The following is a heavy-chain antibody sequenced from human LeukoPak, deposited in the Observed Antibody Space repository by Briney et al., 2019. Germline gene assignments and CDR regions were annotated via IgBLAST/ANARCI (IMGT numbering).Heavy chain of an antibody. J-gene: IGHJ5*02. CDR2: INHSGST. Sequence: PSETLSLTCAVYGGSFSGYYWSWIRQPPGKGLEWIGEINHSGSTNYNPSLKSRVTISVDTSKNQFSLKLSSVTAADTAVYYCARGGLLWFGELLRSWFDPWGQGTLVTVSS. D-gene: IGHD3-10*01. CDR3: ARGGLLWFGELLRSWFDP. CDR1: GGSFSGYY. V-gene: IGHV4-34*01.